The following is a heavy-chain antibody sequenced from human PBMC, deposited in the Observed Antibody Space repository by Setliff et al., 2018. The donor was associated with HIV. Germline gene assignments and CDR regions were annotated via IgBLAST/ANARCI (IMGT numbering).Heavy chain of an antibody. CDR1: GGSISSSSYY. Sequence: SETLSLTCTVSGGSISSSSYYWGWIRQPPGKGLEWIGSIYHSGSTYYNPSLKSRVTISVDTSKNQFSLKLTSVTAADTALYYCVTTDYFYGRNNFEYWGQGALVTVSS. D-gene: IGHD3-10*01. V-gene: IGHV4-39*07. J-gene: IGHJ4*02. CDR3: VTTDYFYGRNNFEY. CDR2: IYHSGST.